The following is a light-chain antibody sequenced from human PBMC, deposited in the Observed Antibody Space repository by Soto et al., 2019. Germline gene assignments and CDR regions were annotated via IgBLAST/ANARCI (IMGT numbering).Light chain of an antibody. CDR1: QNIRTS. CDR2: AAS. J-gene: IGKJ2*01. CDR3: QQSSFTGYT. V-gene: IGKV1-39*01. Sequence: DIQMTQSPSSLSASVGDRVTITCRASQNIRTSLNWYQQRPGKAPQLLIYAASSLQSGVSSRFIGSGSGTNFTLTVISLQPDDFAIYYCQQSSFTGYTFGQGTKLDMK.